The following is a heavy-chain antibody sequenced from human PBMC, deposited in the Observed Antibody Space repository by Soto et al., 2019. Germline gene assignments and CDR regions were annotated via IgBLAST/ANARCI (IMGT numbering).Heavy chain of an antibody. CDR3: ATTFEGNLWFGELALAEHRL. V-gene: IGHV3-74*01. D-gene: IGHD3-10*01. CDR1: GFTFSSYW. J-gene: IGHJ4*02. Sequence: GGSLRLSCAASGFTFSSYWMHWVRQAPGKGLVWVSRINSDGSSTSYADSVKGRFTISRDNAKNTLYLQMNSLRAEDTAVYYCATTFEGNLWFGELALAEHRLGGQGTLVTVSS. CDR2: INSDGSST.